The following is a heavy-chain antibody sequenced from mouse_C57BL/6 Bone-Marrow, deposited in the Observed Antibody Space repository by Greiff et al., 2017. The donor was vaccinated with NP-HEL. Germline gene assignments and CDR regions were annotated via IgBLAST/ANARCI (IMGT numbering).Heavy chain of an antibody. Sequence: VQLQQSGAELARPGASVKLSCKASGYTFTSYGISWVKQRTGQGLEWIGEIYPRSGNTYYNEKFKGKATLTADKSSSTAYMELRSLTSEDSAVYFCARGDRTTVVATRYFDVWGTGTTVTVSS. CDR1: GYTFTSYG. J-gene: IGHJ1*03. V-gene: IGHV1-81*01. D-gene: IGHD1-1*01. CDR2: IYPRSGNT. CDR3: ARGDRTTVVATRYFDV.